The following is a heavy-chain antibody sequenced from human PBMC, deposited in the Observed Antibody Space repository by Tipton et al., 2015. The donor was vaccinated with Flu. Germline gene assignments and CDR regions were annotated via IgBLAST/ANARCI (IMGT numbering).Heavy chain of an antibody. J-gene: IGHJ6*02. V-gene: IGHV3-48*03. CDR2: VSSSGTTM. CDR3: ATVPAGVITHYYGSDV. CDR1: GFTFNNYE. Sequence: SLRLSCSASGFTFNNYEMNWVRQAPGKGLEWVAFVSSSGTTMYYRDSVKGRFTISRDDAKNSLYLEMNSLRAEDTAVYYCATVPAGVITHYYGSDVWGQGTTVTVSS. D-gene: IGHD3-3*01.